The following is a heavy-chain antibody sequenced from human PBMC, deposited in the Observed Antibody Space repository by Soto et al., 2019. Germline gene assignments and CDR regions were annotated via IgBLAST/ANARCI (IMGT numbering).Heavy chain of an antibody. J-gene: IGHJ6*02. CDR1: GGTFSSYA. CDR3: ASPGMATTPLLNGMDV. V-gene: IGHV1-69*12. Sequence: QVQLVQSGAEVKKPGSSVKVSCKASGGTFSSYAISWVRQAPGQGLEWMGGIIPIFGTANYAQKFQGRVTITEDESTSTAYMELSRLRCEDTVVYYCASPGMATTPLLNGMDVWGQGTTVTVSS. D-gene: IGHD5-12*01. CDR2: IIPIFGTA.